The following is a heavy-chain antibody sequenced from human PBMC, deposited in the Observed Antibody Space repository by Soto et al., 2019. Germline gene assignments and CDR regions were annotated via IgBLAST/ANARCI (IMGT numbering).Heavy chain of an antibody. J-gene: IGHJ3*01. CDR3: AKDQAGYYDSSGYF. Sequence: GGSLRLSCAASGFTFSSYAMSWVRQAPGKGLEWVSAISGSGGSTYYADSVKGRFTISRDNSKNTLYLQMNSLRAEDTAVYYGAKDQAGYYDSSGYFWGQGTVVTVSS. CDR2: ISGSGGST. D-gene: IGHD3-22*01. V-gene: IGHV3-23*01. CDR1: GFTFSSYA.